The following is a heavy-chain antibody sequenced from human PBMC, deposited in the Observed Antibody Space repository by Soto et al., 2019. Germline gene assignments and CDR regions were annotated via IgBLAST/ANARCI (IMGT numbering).Heavy chain of an antibody. V-gene: IGHV3-23*01. J-gene: IGHJ4*02. CDR3: TRETVAGITGLDY. CDR2: ISVSDAFI. D-gene: IGHD1-20*01. Sequence: HGGSMRLSCAASGLNVGALAVNWVRQAPGKGLEWVSGISVSDAFIYYADSVRGRFSISRDASENILYLQMNSLRVDDTALYYCTRETVAGITGLDYWGPGTLVTVSS. CDR1: GLNVGALA.